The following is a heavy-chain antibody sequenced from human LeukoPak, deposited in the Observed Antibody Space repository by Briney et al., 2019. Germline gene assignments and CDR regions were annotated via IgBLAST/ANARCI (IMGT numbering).Heavy chain of an antibody. Sequence: SVKVSCKASGGTFSSYAISWVRQAPGQGLEWMGRIIPILGIANYAQKFQGRVTMTEDTSTNTAYMELSSLRSEDTAVYYCATQQLVRFVLRFQHWGQGTLVTVSS. V-gene: IGHV1-69*04. CDR1: GGTFSSYA. D-gene: IGHD6-13*01. CDR3: ATQQLVRFVLRFQH. CDR2: IIPILGIA. J-gene: IGHJ1*01.